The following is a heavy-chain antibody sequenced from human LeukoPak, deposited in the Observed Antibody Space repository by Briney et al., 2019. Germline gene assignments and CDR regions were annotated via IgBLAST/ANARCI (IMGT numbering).Heavy chain of an antibody. Sequence: PSETLSLTCTVSGGSISSYYWSWIRQPPGKGLEWIGYIYYSGSTNYNPSLKSRVTISVDTSKNQFSLKLSSVTAADTAVYYCARGRRWYGGHLGYWGQGTLVTVSS. D-gene: IGHD4-23*01. J-gene: IGHJ4*02. CDR3: ARGRRWYGGHLGY. CDR2: IYYSGST. V-gene: IGHV4-59*01. CDR1: GGSISSYY.